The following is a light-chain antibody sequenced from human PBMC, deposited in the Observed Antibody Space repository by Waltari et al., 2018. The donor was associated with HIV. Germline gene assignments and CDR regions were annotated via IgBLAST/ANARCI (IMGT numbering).Light chain of an antibody. CDR3: QVWDSSSDVV. V-gene: IGLV3-21*02. CDR2: DDS. J-gene: IGLJ2*01. Sequence: SYVLTQPPSVSVAPGQTARFTCGGNNIGSKSVHWYQQKPGQAPLLGLFDDSDRPSGIPERFSGSNSGNTATLTISRVEAGDEADYYCQVWDSSSDVVFGGGTKLTVL. CDR1: NIGSKS.